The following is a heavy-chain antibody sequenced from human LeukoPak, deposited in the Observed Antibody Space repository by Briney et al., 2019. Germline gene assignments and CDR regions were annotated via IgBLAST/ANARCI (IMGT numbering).Heavy chain of an antibody. J-gene: IGHJ5*02. Sequence: ASVKVSCKASGGTFSSYAISWVRQAPGQGLEGMGGIILIFGTANYAQKFQGRVTITADESTSTAYMELSSLRSEDTAVYYCARGRYYYDSSGYYYGWFDPWGQGTLVTVSS. CDR1: GGTFSSYA. CDR2: IILIFGTA. D-gene: IGHD3-22*01. V-gene: IGHV1-69*13. CDR3: ARGRYYYDSSGYYYGWFDP.